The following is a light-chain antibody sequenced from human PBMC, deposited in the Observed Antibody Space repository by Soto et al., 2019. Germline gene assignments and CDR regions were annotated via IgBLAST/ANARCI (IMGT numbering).Light chain of an antibody. Sequence: DIVMTQSPDSLAVSLGERATINCKSSQSVLYSSNNANYLAWFQQMPGQPPKLLIHWASARESGVPDRFSGGGSGTEFTLTMSSLQAEDGGVYYCQQYYSTPYTFGQGTKLEIK. CDR2: WAS. V-gene: IGKV4-1*01. CDR3: QQYYSTPYT. CDR1: QSVLYSSNNANY. J-gene: IGKJ2*01.